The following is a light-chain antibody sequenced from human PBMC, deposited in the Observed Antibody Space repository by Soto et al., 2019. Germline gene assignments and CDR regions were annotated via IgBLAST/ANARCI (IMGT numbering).Light chain of an antibody. CDR1: QSISSY. J-gene: IGKJ4*01. CDR3: QQSYSTLFT. Sequence: DIQMTQSPSSLSASVGDRVTITCRASQSISSYLNWYRQKPGKAPKLLIYAASSLQSGVPSRFSGSGSGTDFTLTISSLQPEDFATYYCQQSYSTLFTFGGGTKVEIK. CDR2: AAS. V-gene: IGKV1-39*01.